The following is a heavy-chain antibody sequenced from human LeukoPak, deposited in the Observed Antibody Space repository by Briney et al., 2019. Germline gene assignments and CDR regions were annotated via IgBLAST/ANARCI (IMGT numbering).Heavy chain of an antibody. CDR2: INHSGST. CDR1: GGSFSGYY. J-gene: IGHJ4*02. CDR3: ARSPQPIYYYDSSGYLNTYFDY. V-gene: IGHV4-34*01. D-gene: IGHD3-22*01. Sequence: ESSETLSLTCAVYGGSFSGYYWSWIRQPPGKGLEWIGEINHSGSTNYNPSLKSRVTISVDTSKNQFSLKLSSVTAADTAVYYCARSPQPIYYYDSSGYLNTYFDYWGQGTLVTVS.